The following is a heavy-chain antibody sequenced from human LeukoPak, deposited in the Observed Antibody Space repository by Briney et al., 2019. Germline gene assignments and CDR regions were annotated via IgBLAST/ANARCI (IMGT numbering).Heavy chain of an antibody. CDR2: IKSKTDGGTT. J-gene: IGHJ5*02. Sequence: GGSLRLSCAASGFTFSSYGMSWVRQAPGKGLGWVGRIKSKTDGGTTDYAAPVKGRFTISRDDSKNTLYLQMNSLKTEDTAVYYCTTDLEANWFDPWGQGTLVTVSS. CDR1: GFTFSSYG. V-gene: IGHV3-15*01. CDR3: TTDLEANWFDP.